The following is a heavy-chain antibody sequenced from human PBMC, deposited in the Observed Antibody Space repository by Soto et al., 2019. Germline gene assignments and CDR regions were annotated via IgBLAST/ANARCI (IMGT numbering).Heavy chain of an antibody. Sequence: GESLKISCKGSGYSFAGYWITWVRQKPGKGLEWMGRIDPSDSQTYYSPSFRGHVTISVTKSITTVFLQWSSLRASDTAMYYCARQIYDSDTGPNFQYYYDSWGQGTPVTVSS. D-gene: IGHD3-22*01. CDR3: ARQIYDSDTGPNFQYYYDS. J-gene: IGHJ4*02. CDR2: IDPSDSQT. V-gene: IGHV5-10-1*01. CDR1: GYSFAGYW.